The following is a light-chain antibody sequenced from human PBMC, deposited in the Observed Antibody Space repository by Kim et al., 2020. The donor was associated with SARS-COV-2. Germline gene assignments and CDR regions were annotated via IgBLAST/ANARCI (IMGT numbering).Light chain of an antibody. CDR1: KLGDKY. CDR3: QAWDSSTVV. Sequence: VSPGQTASITCSGDKLGDKYACWYQQKPGQSPVLVNDQDSKRPSGIPERFSGSNSGNTATLTISGTQAMDEADYYCQAWDSSTVVFGGGTQLTVL. CDR2: QDS. V-gene: IGLV3-1*01. J-gene: IGLJ2*01.